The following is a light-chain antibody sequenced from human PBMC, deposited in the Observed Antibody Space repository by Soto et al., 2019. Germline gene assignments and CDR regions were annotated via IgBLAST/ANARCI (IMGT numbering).Light chain of an antibody. CDR1: SSDVGNSNG. V-gene: IGLV2-18*02. CDR2: DVN. J-gene: IGLJ1*01. Sequence: QSVLTQPPSVSGSPGQSVAISCTGTSSDVGNSNGVSWYHQPPGTAPKLMIYDVNNRPSGVPDRFSGSKSGNAASLTISGLQAEDEGDYYCSSYTSRSTYVFGTGTKVTVL. CDR3: SSYTSRSTYV.